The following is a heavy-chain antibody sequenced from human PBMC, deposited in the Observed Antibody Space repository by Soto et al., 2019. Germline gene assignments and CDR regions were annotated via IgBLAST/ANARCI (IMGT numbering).Heavy chain of an antibody. V-gene: IGHV4-4*02. CDR3: ARDLRYYYDSSGYYYGYYFDY. D-gene: IGHD3-22*01. CDR1: GGSISSSNW. J-gene: IGHJ4*02. Sequence: SETLSLTCAVSGGSISSSNWWSWVRQPPGKGLEWIGEIYHSGSTNYNPSLKSRVTISVDKSKNQFSLKLSSVTAADTAVYYCARDLRYYYDSSGYYYGYYFDYWGQGTLVTVSS. CDR2: IYHSGST.